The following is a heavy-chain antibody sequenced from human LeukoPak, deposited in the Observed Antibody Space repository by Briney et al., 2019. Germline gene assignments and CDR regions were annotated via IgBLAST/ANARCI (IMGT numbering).Heavy chain of an antibody. D-gene: IGHD3-10*01. V-gene: IGHV1-69*06. CDR2: IIPIFGTA. CDR3: ARDGFMVRGLADYYYGMDV. J-gene: IGHJ6*04. CDR1: GGTFSSYA. Sequence: ASVKVSCKASGGTFSSYAISWVRQAPGQGLEWMGGIIPIFGTANYAQKFQGRVTITADKSTSTAYMELSSLRSEDTAVYYCARDGFMVRGLADYYYGMDVWGKGTTVTVSS.